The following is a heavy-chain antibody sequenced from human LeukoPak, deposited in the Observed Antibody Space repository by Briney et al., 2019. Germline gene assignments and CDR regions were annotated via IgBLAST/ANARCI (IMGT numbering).Heavy chain of an antibody. J-gene: IGHJ3*02. V-gene: IGHV3-53*04. CDR2: IYSGGST. CDR3: AGSEVLDNDAFDI. D-gene: IGHD1-26*01. Sequence: GGSLRLSCAASGFTVSSNYMSWVRQAPGKGLEWVSVIYSGGSTYYADSVKGRFTISRHNSKNTLYLQMNSLRAEDTAVYYCAGSEVLDNDAFDIWGQGTMVTVSS. CDR1: GFTVSSNY.